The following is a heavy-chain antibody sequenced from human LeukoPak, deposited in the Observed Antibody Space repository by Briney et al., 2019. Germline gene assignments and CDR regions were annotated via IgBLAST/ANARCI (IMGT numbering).Heavy chain of an antibody. J-gene: IGHJ4*02. V-gene: IGHV3-7*01. CDR2: IKEDGSEI. CDR1: GFTFRTSW. Sequence: GGSLRLSCAASGFTFRTSWMDWVRQAPGKGLEWVANIKEDGSEIHYVDSAKGRFTISRDNARSSLYLQMDSLRVEDTAIYYCSRSLNYWGQGTLVTVSS. CDR3: SRSLNY.